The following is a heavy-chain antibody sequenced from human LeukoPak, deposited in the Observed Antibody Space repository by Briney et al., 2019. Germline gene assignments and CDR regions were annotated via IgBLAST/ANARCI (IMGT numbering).Heavy chain of an antibody. V-gene: IGHV3-7*02. CDR2: IKEDGSVK. J-gene: IGHJ4*02. CDR1: GFTFSSFW. CDR3: SKGGGMAYYFDY. D-gene: IGHD5-24*01. Sequence: GGSLRLSCAASGFTFSSFWMSWVRQAPGKGREWVANIKEDGSVKKYVDSVKGRFTISRENAKNSLCLQMHSLRAEDTAVYYCSKGGGMAYYFDYWGQGSLVTVSS.